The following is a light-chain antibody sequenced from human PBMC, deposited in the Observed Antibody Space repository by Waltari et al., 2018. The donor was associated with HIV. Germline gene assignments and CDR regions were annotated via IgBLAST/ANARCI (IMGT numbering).Light chain of an antibody. CDR1: SSNIGSNY. J-gene: IGLJ1*01. V-gene: IGLV1-47*01. CDR3: AAWDDSLRGYV. CDR2: KNN. Sequence: QSVVTQPPSASGTPGQRVTISCSGSSSNIGSNYVYWYQQLPGTAPKLLMYKNNPRPSGVPDRFSGSKSGTSASLAISGLRSEDEADYYCAAWDDSLRGYVFGTGTDVTV.